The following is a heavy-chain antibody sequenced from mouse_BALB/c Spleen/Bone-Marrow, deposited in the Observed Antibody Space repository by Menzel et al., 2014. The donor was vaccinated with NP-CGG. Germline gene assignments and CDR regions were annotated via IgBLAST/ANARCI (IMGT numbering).Heavy chain of an antibody. J-gene: IGHJ2*01. CDR3: ARYRLGTYFDY. V-gene: IGHV14-3*02. D-gene: IGHD1-2*01. CDR1: GFNIKDTY. CDR2: IDPANGNT. Sequence: VTLKECGAELVKPGASVKLSCTASGFNIKDTYMHWVKQRPEQGLEWIGRIDPANGNTKYDPKFQGKATITADTSSNTVYLQLSSLTSEDTAVYYCARYRLGTYFDYWGQGTTLTVSS.